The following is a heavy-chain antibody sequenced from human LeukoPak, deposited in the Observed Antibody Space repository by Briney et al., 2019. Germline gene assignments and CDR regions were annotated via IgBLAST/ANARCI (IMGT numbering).Heavy chain of an antibody. CDR2: IYHSGSA. CDR1: GGSISSSNW. J-gene: IGHJ6*02. CDR3: ARIGAGDLYYYYYYGMDV. V-gene: IGHV4-4*02. D-gene: IGHD7-27*01. Sequence: PSETLSLTCAVSGGSISSSNWWSWVRQPPGKGLEWIGEIYHSGSANYNPSLKSRVTISVDKSKNQFSLKLSSVTAADTAVYYCARIGAGDLYYYYYYGMDVWGQGTTVTVSS.